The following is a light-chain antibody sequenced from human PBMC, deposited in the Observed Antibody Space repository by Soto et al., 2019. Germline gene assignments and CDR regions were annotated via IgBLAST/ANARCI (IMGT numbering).Light chain of an antibody. CDR1: QSISGW. J-gene: IGKJ4*01. CDR2: KAS. CDR3: QQYDSYPLT. V-gene: IGKV1-5*03. Sequence: DIQMTQSPSTLSASVGDRVTITCRASQSISGWLAWYQQKPGEAPKLLIYKASILESGVASRFSGSGSGTECTLTISSLQPDDFVTYYCQQYDSYPLTFGGGTKVEIK.